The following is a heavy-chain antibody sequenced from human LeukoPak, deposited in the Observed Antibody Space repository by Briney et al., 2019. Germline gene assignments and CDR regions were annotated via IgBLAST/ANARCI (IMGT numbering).Heavy chain of an antibody. V-gene: IGHV3-9*01. CDR1: GFTFRDYG. CDR3: AHHMRATNTFSFSGLDV. D-gene: IGHD1-26*01. Sequence: QTGGSLRLSCAATGFTFRDYGMHWVRQPSGKGLEWVSSISWNGGGTDYADSVKGRFTISRDNAKNSLYLQLSSLRPEDTALYYCAHHMRATNTFSFSGLDVWGQGTTVTVSS. CDR2: ISWNGGGT. J-gene: IGHJ6*02.